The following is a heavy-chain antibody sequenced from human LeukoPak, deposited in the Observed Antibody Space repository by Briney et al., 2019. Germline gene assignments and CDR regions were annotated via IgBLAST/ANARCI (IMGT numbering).Heavy chain of an antibody. CDR2: IYSGGST. CDR3: ARDSAGGEFDY. V-gene: IGHV3-66*01. CDR1: GFTVSSNY. J-gene: IGHJ4*02. D-gene: IGHD2-8*02. Sequence: GGSLRLSCAASGFTVSSNYMSWVRQAPGKGLEWVSVIYSGGSTYYADSVKGRFTISRDNSKNTLYLQMNSLRAEDTAVCYCARDSAGGEFDYWGQGTLVTVSS.